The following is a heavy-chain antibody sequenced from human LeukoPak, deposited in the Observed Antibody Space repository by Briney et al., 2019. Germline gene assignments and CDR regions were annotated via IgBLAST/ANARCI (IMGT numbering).Heavy chain of an antibody. Sequence: GGSLRLSCAASGFTFSSYGITWVRQAPGKGLEWVSTISATGGSTYYADSVKGRFTISRDNSKNTLYLQMNSLRAEDTAVYYCAKGIAGYGMDVWGQGTTVTVSS. D-gene: IGHD6-13*01. CDR2: ISATGGST. J-gene: IGHJ6*02. CDR1: GFTFSSYG. V-gene: IGHV3-23*01. CDR3: AKGIAGYGMDV.